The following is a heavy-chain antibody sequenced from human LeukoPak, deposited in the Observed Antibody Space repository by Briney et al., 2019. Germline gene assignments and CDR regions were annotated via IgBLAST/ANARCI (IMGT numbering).Heavy chain of an antibody. CDR3: ATDFYDST. Sequence: GGSLRLSCATSGFTFSNAWMNWVRQAPGKGLEWVGRIRSNSDGGTIDYAAPVKGRFTLSRDDSKTTLYLQVNSLQTEDTAVYYCATDFYDSTWGQGTLVTVSS. J-gene: IGHJ5*02. CDR1: GFTFSNAW. V-gene: IGHV3-15*07. CDR2: IRSNSDGGTI. D-gene: IGHD3-22*01.